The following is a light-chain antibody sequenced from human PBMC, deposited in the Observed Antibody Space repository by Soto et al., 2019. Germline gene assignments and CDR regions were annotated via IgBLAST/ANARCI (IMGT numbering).Light chain of an antibody. J-gene: IGKJ4*01. Sequence: EIVMTQSPATLSESPGERATLSCRASQSVSSNLAWYQQKRGQAPRLLIYGTSTRATGIPARFSGRGSGTEFTLTISSLQSEDFAVYYCQQYNKWPLTFGGGTKGEIQ. CDR3: QQYNKWPLT. V-gene: IGKV3-15*01. CDR2: GTS. CDR1: QSVSSN.